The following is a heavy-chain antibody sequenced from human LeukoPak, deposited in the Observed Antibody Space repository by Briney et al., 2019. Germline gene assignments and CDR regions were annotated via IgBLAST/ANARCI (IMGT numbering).Heavy chain of an antibody. CDR1: GFTFSNYW. D-gene: IGHD1-26*01. Sequence: GGSLRLSCAASGFTFSNYWMTWVRQAPGKGLEWVANIKKDGSEKYYVDSVKGRFTISRDNAKNTLYLQMNSLRAEDTAVYYCARVPPGEYSGSYFDYWGQGTLVTVSS. CDR3: ARVPPGEYSGSYFDY. CDR2: IKKDGSEK. J-gene: IGHJ4*02. V-gene: IGHV3-7*01.